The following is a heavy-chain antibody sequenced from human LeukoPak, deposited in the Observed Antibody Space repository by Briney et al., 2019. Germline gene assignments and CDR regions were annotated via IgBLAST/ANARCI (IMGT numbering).Heavy chain of an antibody. Sequence: GGSLRLSCAASGFTFNDYAMSWVRQAPGKGLEWVSAISGSGGSTFYADSVKGRFTISRDNSENTLYLQMNSLRAEDTAVYYCARHYYDSSGCSFWGQGTLVTISS. D-gene: IGHD3-22*01. CDR2: ISGSGGST. J-gene: IGHJ4*02. CDR3: ARHYYDSSGCSF. V-gene: IGHV3-23*01. CDR1: GFTFNDYA.